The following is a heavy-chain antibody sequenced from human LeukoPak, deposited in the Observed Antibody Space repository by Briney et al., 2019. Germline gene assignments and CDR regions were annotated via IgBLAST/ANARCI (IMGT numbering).Heavy chain of an antibody. V-gene: IGHV4-39*01. CDR2: IYYSGST. CDR1: GGSISSSSYY. D-gene: IGHD3-10*01. CDR3: ARQPGGLLWLGESWWFDP. Sequence: SETLSLTCTVSGGSISSSSYYWGWIRQPPGRGLEWIGRIYYSGSTYYNPSLKSRVTISVDTSKNQFSLKLSSVTAADTAVYYCARQPGGLLWLGESWWFDPWGQGTLVTVSS. J-gene: IGHJ5*02.